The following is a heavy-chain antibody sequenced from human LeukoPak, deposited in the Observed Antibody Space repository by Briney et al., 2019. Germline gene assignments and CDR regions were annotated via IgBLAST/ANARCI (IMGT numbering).Heavy chain of an antibody. CDR2: IYYSGST. Sequence: SETLSLTCTVSGGSISSSSYYWGWIRQPPGKGLEWIESIYYSGSTYYNPSLKSRVTISVDTSKNQFSLKLSSVTAADTAVYYCARGYCSGGSCYYYYYMDVWGKGTTVTVSS. J-gene: IGHJ6*03. CDR1: GGSISSSSYY. CDR3: ARGYCSGGSCYYYYYMDV. V-gene: IGHV4-39*07. D-gene: IGHD2-15*01.